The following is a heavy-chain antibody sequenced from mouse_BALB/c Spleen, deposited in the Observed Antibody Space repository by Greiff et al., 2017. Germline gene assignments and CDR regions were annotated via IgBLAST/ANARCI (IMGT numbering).Heavy chain of an antibody. Sequence: VQLQQSGAELARPGASVKMSCKASGYTFTSYPMHWVKQRPGQGLEWIGYINPSSGYTNYNQKFKDKATLTADKSSSTAYMQLSSLTSEDAAVYYCAKTARATWVAYWGQGTLVTVSA. V-gene: IGHV1-4*01. CDR1: GYTFTSYP. D-gene: IGHD3-2*01. CDR3: AKTARATWVAY. CDR2: INPSSGYT. J-gene: IGHJ3*01.